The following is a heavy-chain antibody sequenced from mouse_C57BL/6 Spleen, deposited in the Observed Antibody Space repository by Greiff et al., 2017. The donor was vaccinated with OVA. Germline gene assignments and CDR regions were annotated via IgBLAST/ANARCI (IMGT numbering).Heavy chain of an antibody. V-gene: IGHV5-17*01. J-gene: IGHJ1*03. D-gene: IGHD1-1*01. CDR2: ISSGSSTI. CDR3: ATYYYGSSPPYFDV. Sequence: EVMLVESGGGLVKPGGSLKLSCAASGFTFSDYGLHWVRQAPEKGLEWVAYISSGSSTIYYADTVKGRFTISRDNAKNTLFLQMTSLRSEDTAMYYCATYYYGSSPPYFDVWGTGTTVTVSS. CDR1: GFTFSDYG.